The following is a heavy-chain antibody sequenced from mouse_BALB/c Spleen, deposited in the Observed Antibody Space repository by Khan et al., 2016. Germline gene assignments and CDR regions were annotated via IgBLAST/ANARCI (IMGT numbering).Heavy chain of an antibody. CDR1: GYSITSDYA. CDR3: TRSPTATRYFDV. Sequence: VQLKESGPGLVKPSQSLSLTCTVTGYSITSDYAWNWIRQFPGNKLEWMGYIRYSGSTTYNPSLKSRISITRDTSKNQFFLQLYSVTIEDTDTYYCTRSPTATRYFDVWGAGTTVTVSS. D-gene: IGHD1-2*01. CDR2: IRYSGST. V-gene: IGHV3-2*02. J-gene: IGHJ1*01.